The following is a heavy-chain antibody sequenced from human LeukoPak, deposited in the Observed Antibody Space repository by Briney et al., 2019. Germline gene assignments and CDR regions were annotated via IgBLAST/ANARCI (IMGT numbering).Heavy chain of an antibody. CDR1: GFTFSSYS. V-gene: IGHV3-48*04. D-gene: IGHD3-22*01. CDR2: ISSSSSTI. CDR3: ARDLYYYDSSGNHGDY. Sequence: PGGSLRLSCAASGFTFSSYSMNWVRQAPGKGLEWVSYISSSSSTIYYADSVKGRFTISRDNAKNSLYLQMNNLRAEDTAVYYCARDLYYYDSSGNHGDYWGQGTLVTVSS. J-gene: IGHJ4*02.